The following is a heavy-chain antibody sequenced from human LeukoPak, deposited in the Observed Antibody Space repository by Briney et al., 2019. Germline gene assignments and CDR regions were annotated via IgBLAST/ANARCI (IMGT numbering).Heavy chain of an antibody. CDR3: ARGHYCGSTSCYAFDY. CDR2: ISSDGGST. Sequence: GGSLRLSCAASGFTFSTYDMHWVRQAPGKGLEYVSSISSDGGSTYYAKSVKGRFTISRDISKNTLYLQMGSLRAEDMAVYYCARGHYCGSTSCYAFDYWGQGTLVTASS. J-gene: IGHJ4*02. V-gene: IGHV3-64*01. CDR1: GFTFSTYD. D-gene: IGHD2-2*01.